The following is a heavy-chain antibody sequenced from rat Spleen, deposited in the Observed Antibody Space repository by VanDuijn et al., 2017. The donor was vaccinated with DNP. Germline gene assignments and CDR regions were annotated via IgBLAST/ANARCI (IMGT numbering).Heavy chain of an antibody. D-gene: IGHD1-11*01. Sequence: EVQLVETGGGLVQPGRSLKLSCVASEITFSNYWMTWIRQVPGKGLEWIASIANGGGGTYYPHSVRGRFTISRDDAKNTLYLQMNSLRSEDTATYYCARDFERGYWGQGVMVTVSS. V-gene: IGHV5-31*01. CDR2: IANGGGGT. CDR3: ARDFERGY. J-gene: IGHJ2*01. CDR1: EITFSNYW.